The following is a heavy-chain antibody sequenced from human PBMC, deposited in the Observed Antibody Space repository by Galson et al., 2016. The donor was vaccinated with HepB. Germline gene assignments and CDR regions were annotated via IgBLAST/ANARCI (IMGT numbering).Heavy chain of an antibody. CDR2: ISSGSSYI. Sequence: SLRLSCAASGFTFRPYNMNWVRQAPGKALEWVSSISSGSSYIYYADSVKGRFTISRDNTRNSLYLQMNRLRVEDTAVYYCARGGGSYGSGSYFLEYWGQGVLVTVSS. D-gene: IGHD3-10*01. CDR1: GFTFRPYN. J-gene: IGHJ4*02. CDR3: ARGGGSYGSGSYFLEY. V-gene: IGHV3-21*01.